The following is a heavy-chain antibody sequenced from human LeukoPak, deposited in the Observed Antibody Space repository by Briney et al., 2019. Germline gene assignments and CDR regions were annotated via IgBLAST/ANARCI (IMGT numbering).Heavy chain of an antibody. J-gene: IGHJ4*02. Sequence: SETLSLTCSVSGGSISSYFWSWIRQPPGKGLEWIGYVYYSGSTNYNPSLKSRVTISVDTSKNQFSLKLSSVTAADTAVYFCARASYSSDYYYLDYWGQGTLVTVSS. CDR1: GGSISSYF. V-gene: IGHV4-59*01. CDR3: ARASYSSDYYYLDY. D-gene: IGHD3-22*01. CDR2: VYYSGST.